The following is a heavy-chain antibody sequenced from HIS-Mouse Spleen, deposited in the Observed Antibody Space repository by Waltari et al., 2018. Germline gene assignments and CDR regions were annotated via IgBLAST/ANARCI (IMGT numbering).Heavy chain of an antibody. CDR3: AREIPYSSSWYDWYFDL. Sequence: QLQLQESGPGLVKPSETLSLTCTVSGGSISSSSYYWGWSRQPPGKGLEWIGSIYYSGSTYDNPSLKSRVTISVDTAKNQCSLKLSSVTAADTAVYYCAREIPYSSSWYDWYFDLWGRGTLVTVSS. D-gene: IGHD6-13*01. CDR2: IYYSGST. CDR1: GGSISSSSYY. J-gene: IGHJ2*01. V-gene: IGHV4-39*07.